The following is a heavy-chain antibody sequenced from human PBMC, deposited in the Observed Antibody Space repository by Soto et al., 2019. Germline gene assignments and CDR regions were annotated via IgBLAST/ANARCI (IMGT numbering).Heavy chain of an antibody. CDR2: ISYEGSEK. CDR3: VKDKGAAAGFDY. D-gene: IGHD6-13*01. Sequence: GGSLRLSCAASGFTFSNNGMHWVRQAPGKGLEWMGVISYEGSEKYYAGSVKGRFTISRDNSKNTLYLQMGTLRAEDTAIYYCVKDKGAAAGFDYWGQGILVTVSS. CDR1: GFTFSNNG. V-gene: IGHV3-30*18. J-gene: IGHJ4*02.